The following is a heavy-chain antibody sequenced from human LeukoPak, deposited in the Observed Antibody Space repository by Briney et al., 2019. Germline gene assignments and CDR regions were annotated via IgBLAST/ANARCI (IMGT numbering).Heavy chain of an antibody. CDR1: GGSFSGYY. V-gene: IGHV4-34*01. J-gene: IGHJ6*04. CDR3: ARDHPPLSDGDYYYYGMDV. CDR2: INHSGST. Sequence: SETLSLTCAVYGGSFSGYYWSWIRQPPGKGLGWIGEINHSGSTNYNPSLKSRVTISVDTSKNQFSLKLSSVTAADTAVYYCARDHPPLSDGDYYYYGMDVWGKGTTVTVSS. D-gene: IGHD4-17*01.